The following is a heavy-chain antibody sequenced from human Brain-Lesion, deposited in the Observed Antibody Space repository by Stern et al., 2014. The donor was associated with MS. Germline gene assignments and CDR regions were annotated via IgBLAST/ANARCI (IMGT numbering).Heavy chain of an antibody. CDR2: INPKSGGT. D-gene: IGHD3-22*01. Sequence: QMQLVQSGAEVKKPGASVKVSCKASGYTFTGYYMHWVRQAPGQGLEWMGWINPKSGGTNYAQKFQGWVTMTRDTSINTAYMELSRLRSDDTAVYYCATYNYDSTGYNDFWGQGTLVTVSA. CDR3: ATYNYDSTGYNDF. J-gene: IGHJ4*02. CDR1: GYTFTGYY. V-gene: IGHV1-2*04.